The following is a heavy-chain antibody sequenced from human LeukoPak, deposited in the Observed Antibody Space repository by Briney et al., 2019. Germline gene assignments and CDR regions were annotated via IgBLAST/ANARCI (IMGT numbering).Heavy chain of an antibody. CDR2: INPNSGGT. CDR3: ARDFDYYDSSGYYCTYFDY. J-gene: IGHJ4*02. CDR1: GYTFTGYY. Sequence: ASVKVSCKASGYTFTGYYMHWGRQAPGQGLEWMGWINPNSGGTNYAQKFQGRVTMTRDTSISTAYMELSRLRSDDTAVYYCARDFDYYDSSGYYCTYFDYWGQGTLVTVSS. D-gene: IGHD3-22*01. V-gene: IGHV1-2*02.